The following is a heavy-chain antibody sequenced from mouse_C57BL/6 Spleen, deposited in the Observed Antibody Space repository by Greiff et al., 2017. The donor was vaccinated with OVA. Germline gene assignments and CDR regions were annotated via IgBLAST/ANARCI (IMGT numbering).Heavy chain of an antibody. J-gene: IGHJ1*03. CDR3: TGFYWYFDV. CDR2: IRLKSDNYAT. CDR1: GFTFSNYW. V-gene: IGHV6-3*01. Sequence: EVKLMESGGGLVQPGGSMKLSCVASGFTFSNYWMNWVRQSPEKGLEWVAQIRLKSDNYATHYAESVKGRFTISRDDSKSSVYLRMNNLRAEDTGIYYFTGFYWYFDVWGTGTTVTVSS.